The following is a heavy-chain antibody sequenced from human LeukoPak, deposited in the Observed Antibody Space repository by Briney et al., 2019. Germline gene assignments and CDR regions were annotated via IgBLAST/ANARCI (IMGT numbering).Heavy chain of an antibody. Sequence: PSESLSLTCAVYGGSFSGYYWSWIRQPPGKGLEWIGEINHSGSTNYNPSLKSRVTISVDTSKDHFSLQLSSVTAADTAVYYCARVRATGAFDYWGQGTLDTVSS. CDR1: GGSFSGYY. J-gene: IGHJ4*02. CDR3: ARVRATGAFDY. V-gene: IGHV4-34*01. CDR2: INHSGST. D-gene: IGHD5-12*01.